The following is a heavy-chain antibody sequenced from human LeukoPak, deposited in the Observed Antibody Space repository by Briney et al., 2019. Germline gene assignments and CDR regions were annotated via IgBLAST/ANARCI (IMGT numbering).Heavy chain of an antibody. CDR1: GYTFTSYA. J-gene: IGHJ6*02. Sequence: GASVKVSCKASGYTFTSYAIHWVRQAPGQRLEWMGWIDAGNGKTKYSQNFQGRVTITRDTSATTAYMDLSSLRSEDTAVYYCARGGRGRNLYSSFDYYYYGMDVWGQGTTVTVSS. D-gene: IGHD6-6*01. CDR3: ARGGRGRNLYSSFDYYYYGMDV. CDR2: IDAGNGKT. V-gene: IGHV1-3*01.